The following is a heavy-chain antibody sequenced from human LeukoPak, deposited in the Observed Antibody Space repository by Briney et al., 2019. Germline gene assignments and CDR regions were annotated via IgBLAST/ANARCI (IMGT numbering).Heavy chain of an antibody. J-gene: IGHJ4*01. V-gene: IGHV3-33*01. CDR3: AREVSGNFDY. D-gene: IGHD3-10*01. CDR1: GCNLSHYG. Sequence: GGSLRLSCAASGCNLSHYGLHWVRQASGKGLEWVAITYYDGSNQHNAHPVKGPLTISRYSHKTILYLEINRLRPEDTAVHYCAREVSGNFDYWGQGILVTVSS. CDR2: TYYDGSNQ.